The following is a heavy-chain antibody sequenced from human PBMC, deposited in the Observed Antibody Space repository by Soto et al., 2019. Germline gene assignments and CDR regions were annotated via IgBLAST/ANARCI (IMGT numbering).Heavy chain of an antibody. J-gene: IGHJ4*02. CDR2: VSAYNGNT. CDR1: GYTFTTYG. V-gene: IGHV1-18*04. Sequence: ASVKVSCKASGYTFTTYGISWVRQAPGQGLEWMGWVSAYNGNTNYAQKFQGRDTMTTDTSTTTAYMELRILTSDDTAVYFCVRSYKQQCYDSSAYDWAYWGQGTLVTVSS. CDR3: VRSYKQQCYDSSAYDWAY. D-gene: IGHD3-22*01.